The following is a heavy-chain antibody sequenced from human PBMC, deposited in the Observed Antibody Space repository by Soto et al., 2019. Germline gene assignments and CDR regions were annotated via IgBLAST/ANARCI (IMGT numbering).Heavy chain of an antibody. CDR2: IKPNVGGT. CDR1: GYTFSDSY. CDR3: ARAGREDPRIPYDT. V-gene: IGHV1-2*02. D-gene: IGHD3-10*01. Sequence: QVQLVQSGAEVKKPGAYVYVSCTASGYTFSDSYVHWERQAPGQGLEWMGWIKPNVGGTNYARKFQVRVTMTMDTAISTTNMKMTRLSPDDTATYDYARAGREDPRIPYDTWGQGTRVTVSS. J-gene: IGHJ5*02.